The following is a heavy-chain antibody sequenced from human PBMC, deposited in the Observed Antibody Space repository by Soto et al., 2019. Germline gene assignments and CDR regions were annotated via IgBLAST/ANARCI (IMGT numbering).Heavy chain of an antibody. CDR2: IKDGGST. J-gene: IGHJ4*02. CDR3: ARGQEGVVATH. D-gene: IGHD2-15*01. CDR1: GGSFTGCY. V-gene: IGHV4-34*01. Sequence: QVQLQQWGAGLLKPSETLSLTCAVNGGSFTGCYWSWVRQPPGKGLEWIGEIKDGGSTNYSPSLRSRVTISPETSKRQLSLKVTSVTAADTAVYYCARGQEGVVATHWDQGSLVTVSS.